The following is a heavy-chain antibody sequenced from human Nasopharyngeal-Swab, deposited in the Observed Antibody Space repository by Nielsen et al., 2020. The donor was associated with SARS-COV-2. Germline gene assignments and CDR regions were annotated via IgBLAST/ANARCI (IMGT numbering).Heavy chain of an antibody. CDR1: GYTFTGYY. J-gene: IGHJ3*02. D-gene: IGHD2-21*02. CDR2: INPNSGGT. V-gene: IGHV1-2*04. Sequence: ASVKVSCKASGYTFTGYYMHWVRQAPARGLEWMGWINPNSGGTNYAQKFQGWVTMTRDTSISTAYMELSRLRTDDTAVYYCSRSHIVVVTDAFDIWGQGTMVTVSS. CDR3: SRSHIVVVTDAFDI.